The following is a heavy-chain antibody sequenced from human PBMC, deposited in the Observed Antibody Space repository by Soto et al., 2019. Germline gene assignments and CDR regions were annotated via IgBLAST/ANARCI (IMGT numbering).Heavy chain of an antibody. CDR1: GFTFSSYA. Sequence: PGGSLRLSCAASGFTFSSYAMSWVRQAPGKGLEWVSAISGSGGSTYYADSVKGRFTISRDNSKNTLYLQMNSLRAEDTAVYYCAKDPTEAPPTPDEALFGWFDPWGQGTLVTVSS. V-gene: IGHV3-23*01. CDR3: AKDPTEAPPTPDEALFGWFDP. J-gene: IGHJ5*02. CDR2: ISGSGGST. D-gene: IGHD3-10*02.